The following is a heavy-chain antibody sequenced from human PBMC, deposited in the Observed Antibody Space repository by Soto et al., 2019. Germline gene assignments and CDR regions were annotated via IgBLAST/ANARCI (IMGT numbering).Heavy chain of an antibody. CDR2: IYYSGST. CDR3: ASEGVGATRPGDY. D-gene: IGHD1-26*01. Sequence: PSEPLSLTCTVSGGSGSSGSYYWSWIRQPPGKGLEWIGYIYYSGSTNYNPSLKSRVTISVDTSKNQFSLKLSSVTAADTAVYYCASEGVGATRPGDYSGQGTLVTVS. V-gene: IGHV4-61*01. J-gene: IGHJ4*02. CDR1: GGSGSSGSYY.